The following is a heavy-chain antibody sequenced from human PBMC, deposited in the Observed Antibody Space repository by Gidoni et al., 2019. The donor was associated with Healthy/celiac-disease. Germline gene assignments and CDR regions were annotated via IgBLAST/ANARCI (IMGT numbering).Heavy chain of an antibody. CDR1: GFTFSRYA. CDR3: AKDVSDCSSTSCYASWFDP. V-gene: IGHV3-23*04. CDR2: ISGSGGST. J-gene: IGHJ5*02. D-gene: IGHD2-2*01. Sequence: EVQLVESGGGLVQPGGSLRLSCAASGFTFSRYAMRWVRQAPGKGLEWVSAISGSGGSTYYADSVKGRFTISRDNSKNTLYLQMNSLRAEDTAVYYCAKDVSDCSSTSCYASWFDPWGQGTLVTVSS.